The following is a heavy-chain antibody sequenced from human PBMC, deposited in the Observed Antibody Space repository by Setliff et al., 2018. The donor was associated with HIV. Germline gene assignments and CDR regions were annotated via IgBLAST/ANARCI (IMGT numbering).Heavy chain of an antibody. CDR2: MHVSRET. J-gene: IGHJ5*01. D-gene: IGHD3-10*01. CDR3: ARHGRSYDSGRWYNWFDS. V-gene: IGHV4-59*08. CDR1: GGSISDTY. Sequence: SLTCTVSGGSISDTYYTWIRQTPGKGLEWIGLMHVSRETNYNPSLESRVTISMDTSKNQFSLKLSSVTAADTALYFCARHGRSYDSGRWYNWFDSWGQGTPVTVSS.